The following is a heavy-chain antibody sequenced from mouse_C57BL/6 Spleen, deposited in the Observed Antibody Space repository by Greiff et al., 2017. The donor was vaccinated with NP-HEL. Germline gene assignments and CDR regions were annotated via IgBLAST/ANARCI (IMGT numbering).Heavy chain of an antibody. CDR3: VYGNYGYFDY. Sequence: EVKVVESGGGLVQPKGSLKLSCAASGFSFNTYAMNWVRQAPGKGLEWVARIRSKSNNYATYYADSVKDRFTISRDDSESMLYLQMNNLKTEDTAMYYCVYGNYGYFDYWGQGTTLTVSS. D-gene: IGHD2-1*01. J-gene: IGHJ2*01. CDR2: IRSKSNNYAT. CDR1: GFSFNTYA. V-gene: IGHV10-1*01.